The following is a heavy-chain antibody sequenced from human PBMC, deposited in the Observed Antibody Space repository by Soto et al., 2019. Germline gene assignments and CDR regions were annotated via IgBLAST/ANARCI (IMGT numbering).Heavy chain of an antibody. D-gene: IGHD3-10*01. CDR1: GFTFSDYY. Sequence: GGSLRLSCAASGFTFSDYYMSWIRQAPGKGLEWVSYISSSGSTIYYADSVKGRFTISRDNAKNSLYLQMNSLRAEDTAVYYCARVTGSATYPVGYNYYGMDVWGQGTTVTVSS. CDR2: ISSSGSTI. V-gene: IGHV3-11*01. CDR3: ARVTGSATYPVGYNYYGMDV. J-gene: IGHJ6*02.